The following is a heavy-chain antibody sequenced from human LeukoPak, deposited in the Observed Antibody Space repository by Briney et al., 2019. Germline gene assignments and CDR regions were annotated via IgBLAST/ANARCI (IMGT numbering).Heavy chain of an antibody. J-gene: IGHJ4*02. V-gene: IGHV3-21*01. Sequence: PGGSLRLSCAASGFTFSSYTMHWIRQAPGKGLEWVSSISGSNSYIFYADSVKGRFTVSRDNAKDSLYLQMNSLRAEDTAVYYCARALTTLTYEGYWGQGTLVTVSS. CDR2: ISGSNSYI. D-gene: IGHD1-1*01. CDR3: ARALTTLTYEGY. CDR1: GFTFSSYT.